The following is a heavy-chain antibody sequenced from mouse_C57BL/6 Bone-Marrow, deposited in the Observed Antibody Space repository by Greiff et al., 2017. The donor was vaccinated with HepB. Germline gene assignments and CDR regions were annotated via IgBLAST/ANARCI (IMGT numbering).Heavy chain of an antibody. D-gene: IGHD2-3*01. J-gene: IGHJ1*03. CDR2: ILPGSGST. V-gene: IGHV1-9*01. CDR1: GYTFTGYW. CDR3: AIYDGYPNWYFDV. Sequence: QVQLQQSGAELMKPGASVKLSCKATGYTFTGYWIEWVKQRPGHGLEWIGEILPGSGSTNYYEKFKGKATFTADTSSNTAYMQLSSLTTEDSAIYYCAIYDGYPNWYFDVWGTGTTVTVSS.